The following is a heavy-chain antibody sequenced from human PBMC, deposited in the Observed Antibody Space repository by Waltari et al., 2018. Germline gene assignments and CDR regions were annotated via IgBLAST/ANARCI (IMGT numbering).Heavy chain of an antibody. CDR1: GYTFTGYY. CDR3: ARDPGAWFGGPHFDY. V-gene: IGHV1-2*04. J-gene: IGHJ4*02. Sequence: QVQLVQSGAEVKKPGASVKVSCKASGYTFTGYYMHWVRQAPGQGLEWMGWINPNSGGTNYAQKFQGWVTMTTDTSTSTAYMELRSLRSDDTAVYYCARDPGAWFGGPHFDYWGQGTLVTVSS. CDR2: INPNSGGT. D-gene: IGHD3-10*01.